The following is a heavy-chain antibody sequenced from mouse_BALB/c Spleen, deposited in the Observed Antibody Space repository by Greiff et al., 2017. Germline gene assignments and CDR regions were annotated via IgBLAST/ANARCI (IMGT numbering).Heavy chain of an antibody. CDR1: GFSLTSYG. J-gene: IGHJ3*01. CDR2: IWAGGST. Sequence: VQRVESGPGLVAPSQSLSITCTVSGFSLTSYGVHWVRQPPGKGLEWLGVIWAGGSTNYNSALMSRLSISKDNSKSQVFLKMNSLQTDDTAMYYCARDDGYYAWFAYWGQGTLVTVSA. V-gene: IGHV2-9*02. D-gene: IGHD2-3*01. CDR3: ARDDGYYAWFAY.